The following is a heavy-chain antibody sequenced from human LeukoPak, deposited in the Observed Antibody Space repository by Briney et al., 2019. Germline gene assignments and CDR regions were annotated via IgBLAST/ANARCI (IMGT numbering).Heavy chain of an antibody. V-gene: IGHV1-2*06. CDR3: ARLRGSYYRAFDY. CDR1: GYTLTGYY. CDR2: INPNSGGT. Sequence: ASVKVSCKASGYTLTGYYMHWVRQAPGQGLEWMGRINPNSGGTNYAQKFQGRVTMTRDTSISTAYMELSRLRSGDTAVYYCARLRGSYYRAFDYWGQGTLVTVSS. J-gene: IGHJ4*02. D-gene: IGHD1-26*01.